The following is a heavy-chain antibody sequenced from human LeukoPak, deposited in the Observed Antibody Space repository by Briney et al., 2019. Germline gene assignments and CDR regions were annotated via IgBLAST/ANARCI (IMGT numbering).Heavy chain of an antibody. CDR2: INPNSGGT. D-gene: IGHD3-10*01. V-gene: IGHV1-2*02. CDR3: ARDIFMVRGVITEVAFDY. J-gene: IGHJ4*02. CDR1: GYTFTGYY. Sequence: ASVKVSCKASGYTFTGYYMHWVRQAPGQGLEWMGWINPNSGGTNYAQKFQGRVTMTRDTSISTAYMELSSLRSEDTAVYYCARDIFMVRGVITEVAFDYWGQGTLVTVSS.